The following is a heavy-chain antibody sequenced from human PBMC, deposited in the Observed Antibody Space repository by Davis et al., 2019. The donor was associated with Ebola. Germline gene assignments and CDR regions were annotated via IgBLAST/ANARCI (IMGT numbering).Heavy chain of an antibody. CDR1: GFRFSNYG. J-gene: IGHJ4*02. CDR3: AKLYAVGATRTFFDY. CDR2: ISPRGGST. D-gene: IGHD1-26*01. Sequence: GESLKISCVVSGFRFSNYGMSWVRQAPGKGLEWVSSISPRGGSTYYADSVKGRFIISRDNPKNTLYLQMNSLRVDDTAVYYCAKLYAVGATRTFFDYWGQGTLVTVSP. V-gene: IGHV3-23*01.